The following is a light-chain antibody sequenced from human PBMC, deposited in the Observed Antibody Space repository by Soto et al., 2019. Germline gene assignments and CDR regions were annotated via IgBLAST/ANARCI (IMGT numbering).Light chain of an antibody. CDR1: SSDVGGYDY. Sequence: QSALTQPASVSGSPGQSITISCTGTSSDVGGYDYVSWYQQHPGKAPKLMIYEVRNRPSGVSNRFSGSKSDNTASLTISGLQTEDEADYYCSSYTSSSTLVFGGGTKLTVL. CDR2: EVR. CDR3: SSYTSSSTLV. V-gene: IGLV2-14*01. J-gene: IGLJ2*01.